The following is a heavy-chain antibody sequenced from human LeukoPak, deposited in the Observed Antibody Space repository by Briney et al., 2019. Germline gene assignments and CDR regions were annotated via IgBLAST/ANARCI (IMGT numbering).Heavy chain of an antibody. D-gene: IGHD3-16*02. Sequence: GGSLRLSCAASGFTLSSYSINWVPHAPGRGLEWLSYISSSSNTIYYADSVKGGFTISRDNAKSSLYLQMNSLRAEDTAVYYCASWGQESLWGSYRPAFDHWGQGTLVTVSS. CDR2: ISSSSNTI. CDR3: ASWGQESLWGSYRPAFDH. CDR1: GFTLSSYS. J-gene: IGHJ4*02. V-gene: IGHV3-48*01.